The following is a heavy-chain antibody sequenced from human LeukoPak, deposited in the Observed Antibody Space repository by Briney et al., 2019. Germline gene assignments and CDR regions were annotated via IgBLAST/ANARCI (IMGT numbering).Heavy chain of an antibody. D-gene: IGHD6-13*01. CDR1: GFTFSSYW. CDR3: ARDLGSSPGGDAFDI. CDR2: IKQDGSEK. Sequence: GGSLRLSCAASGFTFSSYWMGWVRQAPGKGLEWVANIKQDGSEKYYVDSVKGRFTISRDNAKNSLYLQMNSLRAEDTAVYYCARDLGSSPGGDAFDIWGQGTMVTVSS. J-gene: IGHJ3*02. V-gene: IGHV3-7*01.